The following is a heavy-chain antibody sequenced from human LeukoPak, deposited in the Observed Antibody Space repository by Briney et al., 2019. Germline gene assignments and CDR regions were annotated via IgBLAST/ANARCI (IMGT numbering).Heavy chain of an antibody. CDR1: GYTFTSYD. CDR3: ARNSGDYDNWFDP. J-gene: IGHJ5*02. Sequence: ASVKVSCKASGYTFTSYDINWVQQATGQGLEWMGWMNPNSGNTGYAQKFKGRVTMTRNTSISTAYMELSSLRSEDTAVYYCARNSGDYDNWFDPWGQGTLVTVSS. D-gene: IGHD4-17*01. CDR2: MNPNSGNT. V-gene: IGHV1-8*01.